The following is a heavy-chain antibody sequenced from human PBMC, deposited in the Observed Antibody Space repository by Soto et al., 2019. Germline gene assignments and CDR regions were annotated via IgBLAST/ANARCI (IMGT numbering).Heavy chain of an antibody. CDR3: TREGGAGSVYALPFDY. V-gene: IGHV3-48*02. CDR1: GFTFSNYG. D-gene: IGHD5-12*01. Sequence: EVQLVESGGGLVQPGGSLRLSCAASGFTFSNYGMNWVRQAPGKGLEWVSYISTSSTTIYYADSVKGRFTISRDNAKNSLYLQMNSLRDQDTAVYYCTREGGAGSVYALPFDYWGQGTLVTVSS. CDR2: ISTSSTTI. J-gene: IGHJ4*02.